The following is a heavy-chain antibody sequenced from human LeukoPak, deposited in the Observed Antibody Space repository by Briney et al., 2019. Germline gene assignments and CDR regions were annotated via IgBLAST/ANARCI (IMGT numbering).Heavy chain of an antibody. CDR3: ARGYSYGPLATYYYYYGMDV. CDR2: ISAYNGNT. D-gene: IGHD5-18*01. V-gene: IGHV1-18*01. Sequence: ASVKVSCKASGYTFTSYGISWVRQAPGQGLKWMGWISAYNGNTNYAQKLQGRVTMTTDTSTSTAYMELRSLRSDDTAVYYCARGYSYGPLATYYYYYGMDVWGQGTTVTVSS. CDR1: GYTFTSYG. J-gene: IGHJ6*02.